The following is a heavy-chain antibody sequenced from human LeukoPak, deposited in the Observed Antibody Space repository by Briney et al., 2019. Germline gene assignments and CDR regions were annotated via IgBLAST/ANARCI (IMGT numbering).Heavy chain of an antibody. D-gene: IGHD6-19*01. CDR3: ARDLRVAVAGEFDY. CDR1: GYTFTSYG. CDR2: ISAYNGNT. J-gene: IGHJ4*02. Sequence: ASVKVSCKASGYTFTSYGISWVRQAPGQGLEWMGWISAYNGNTNYAQKLQGRVTMTTDTSTSTAYMELRSLRSDDTAVYYCARDLRVAVAGEFDYWGQGTLVTVSS. V-gene: IGHV1-18*01.